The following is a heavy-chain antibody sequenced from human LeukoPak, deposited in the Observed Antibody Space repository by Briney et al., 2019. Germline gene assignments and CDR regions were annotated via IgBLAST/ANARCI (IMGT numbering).Heavy chain of an antibody. V-gene: IGHV4-59*01. Sequence: NPSETLSLTCTVSGGSISSYFWSWVRQPPGKGLEWIGYIYYSGSTNYNPSLKSRVTISVDTSKNQFSLKLASVTTADTAVYYCARDRWLGYWGQGTLVTVSS. D-gene: IGHD5-12*01. CDR3: ARDRWLGY. CDR2: IYYSGST. J-gene: IGHJ4*02. CDR1: GGSISSYF.